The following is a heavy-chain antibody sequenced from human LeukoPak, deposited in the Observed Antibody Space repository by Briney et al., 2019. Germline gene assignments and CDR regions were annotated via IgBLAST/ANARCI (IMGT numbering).Heavy chain of an antibody. CDR2: ISSSSDYI. CDR1: GFSFTSYS. J-gene: IGHJ4*02. Sequence: PGGSLRLSCVASGFSFTSYSMNWVRQAPGKGLEWVSSISSSSDYINYADSVKGRFTISKDNAKNSLYLQMNSLRAEDTAVYYRARGPYYYDSGGFYHYWGQGTLVTVSS. D-gene: IGHD3-22*01. V-gene: IGHV3-21*01. CDR3: ARGPYYYDSGGFYHY.